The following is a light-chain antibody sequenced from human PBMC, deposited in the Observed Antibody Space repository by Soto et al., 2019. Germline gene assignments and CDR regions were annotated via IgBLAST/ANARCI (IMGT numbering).Light chain of an antibody. V-gene: IGKV3-11*01. CDR3: QQRNSWPLT. CDR1: QDVGKF. Sequence: VLTQSPDTLSLSPGERATLSCRASQDVGKFLVWYHQKPGLSPSLVIYEASKRATDIPDRFSGSGSGTAFALTVNRLEPEDVGFYYCQQRNSWPLTFGGGPKVELK. J-gene: IGKJ4*01. CDR2: EAS.